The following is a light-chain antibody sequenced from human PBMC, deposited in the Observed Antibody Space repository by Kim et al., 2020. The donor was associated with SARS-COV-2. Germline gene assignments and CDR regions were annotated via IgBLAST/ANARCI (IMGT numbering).Light chain of an antibody. Sequence: ILMTQSPATLSVSPGERATLSCRASPSISSNLAWYQQKPGQAPRLLIYGASTRATGIPARFSGSGSGTEFTLTISSLQSEDFAVYYCQQYNNWPPDTFGQGTRLEIK. V-gene: IGKV3-15*01. CDR1: PSISSN. CDR3: QQYNNWPPDT. J-gene: IGKJ5*01. CDR2: GAS.